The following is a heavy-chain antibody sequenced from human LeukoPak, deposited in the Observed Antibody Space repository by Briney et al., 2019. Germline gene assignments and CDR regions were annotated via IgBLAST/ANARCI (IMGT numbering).Heavy chain of an antibody. CDR1: GFTFSSYA. D-gene: IGHD2-2*01. J-gene: IGHJ4*02. CDR3: AKAGRVVVPAAMVDY. Sequence: PGGSLRLSCAASGFTFSSYAMSWVRQAPGKGLEWVSVISGSGGSTYYADSVKGRFTISGDNSKNTLYLQMNSLRAEDTAVYYCAKAGRVVVPAAMVDYWGQGTLVTVSS. CDR2: ISGSGGST. V-gene: IGHV3-23*01.